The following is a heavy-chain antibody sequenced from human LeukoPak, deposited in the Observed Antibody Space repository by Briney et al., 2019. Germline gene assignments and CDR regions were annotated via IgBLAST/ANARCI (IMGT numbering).Heavy chain of an antibody. CDR2: INPNSGGT. J-gene: IGHJ4*02. D-gene: IGHD3-22*01. Sequence: GASVKVSCKASGYTFTGYYMHWVRQAPGHGLEWMGWINPNSGGTNYAQKFQGRVTMTRDTSISTAYMELSRLRSDDTAVYYCARDPLTADPYDSSGYTFDYWGQGTLVTVSS. CDR3: ARDPLTADPYDSSGYTFDY. CDR1: GYTFTGYY. V-gene: IGHV1-2*02.